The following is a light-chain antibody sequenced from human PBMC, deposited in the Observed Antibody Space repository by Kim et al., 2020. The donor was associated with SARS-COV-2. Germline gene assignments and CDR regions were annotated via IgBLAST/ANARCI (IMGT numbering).Light chain of an antibody. Sequence: SYELTQPSSVSVSPGQTARITCSGDVLAKKYGRWFQQKPGQAPVVVIYKDSERPSGIPERFSGSSSGTTVTLTISGAQVEEEADYYCYSAADNLVLGGGTQLTFL. CDR1: VLAKKY. CDR3: YSAADNLV. CDR2: KDS. J-gene: IGLJ2*01. V-gene: IGLV3-27*01.